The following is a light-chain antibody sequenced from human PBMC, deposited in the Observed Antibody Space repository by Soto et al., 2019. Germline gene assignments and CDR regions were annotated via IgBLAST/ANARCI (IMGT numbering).Light chain of an antibody. CDR3: QLYGSSPPRYT. Sequence: EFVLTQSPGTLSLSPGERATLSCRASQSVSNNYLAWYQQKPGQAPRLLIYAASARATGIPDRFSGSGSGTDFTLTISRLEPEDFAVYFCQLYGSSPPRYTFAQGTKVDIK. CDR2: AAS. J-gene: IGKJ2*01. V-gene: IGKV3-20*01. CDR1: QSVSNNY.